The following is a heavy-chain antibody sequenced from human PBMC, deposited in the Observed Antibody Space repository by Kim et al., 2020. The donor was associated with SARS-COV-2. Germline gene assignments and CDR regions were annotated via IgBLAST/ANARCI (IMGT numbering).Heavy chain of an antibody. D-gene: IGHD2-2*02. CDR3: TKAYCSSTNCYIVY. V-gene: IGHV3-9*01. J-gene: IGHJ4*02. Sequence: SAESVTGRFPISRDNAKNSLYLQMNSLRAEDTALYYCTKAYCSSTNCYIVYWGQGTLVTVSS.